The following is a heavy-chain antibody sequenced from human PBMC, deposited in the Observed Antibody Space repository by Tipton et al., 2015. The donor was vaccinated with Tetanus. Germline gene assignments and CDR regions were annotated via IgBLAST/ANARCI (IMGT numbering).Heavy chain of an antibody. Sequence: SLRLSCAASGFTFSTYSMNWVRQAPGKGLEWVSSIHSSSSYIDYADSVRGRVTISRDNARKSLYLQINSLRAEDTAAYYCASLIVGVNNLPDALDIWGQGTMVTVSS. CDR3: ASLIVGVNNLPDALDI. V-gene: IGHV3-21*01. CDR1: GFTFSTYS. D-gene: IGHD1-26*01. J-gene: IGHJ3*02. CDR2: IHSSSSYI.